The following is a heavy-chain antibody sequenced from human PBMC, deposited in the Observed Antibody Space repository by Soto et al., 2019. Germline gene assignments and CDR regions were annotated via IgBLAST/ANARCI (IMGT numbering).Heavy chain of an antibody. J-gene: IGHJ4*02. CDR1: GFTFSSYA. CDR3: AKVGTGGYGYFY. Sequence: EVQLLESGGGLVQPGGSLRLSCAASGFTFSSYAMSWVRQAPGKGLEWVSAISGSGGSTYYADSVKGRFTISRDNSKNTLYLRMNSLRAEDTAVYYCAKVGTGGYGYFYWGQGTLVTVSS. V-gene: IGHV3-23*01. CDR2: ISGSGGST. D-gene: IGHD5-18*01.